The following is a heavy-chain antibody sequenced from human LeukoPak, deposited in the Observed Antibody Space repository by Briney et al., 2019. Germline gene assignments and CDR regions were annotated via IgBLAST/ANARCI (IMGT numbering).Heavy chain of an antibody. J-gene: IGHJ4*02. V-gene: IGHV3-53*01. CDR1: GFFVTSTY. Sequence: PGGSLRLSCAASGFFVTSTYMSCVRQAPGQGLEWVSVINSGGNTYYADSVRGRFTISRDNSKNTLYLQMNSLRAEDTAVYYCATGPVTIWGQGTLVTVSP. CDR3: ATGPVTI. CDR2: INSGGNT. D-gene: IGHD4-17*01.